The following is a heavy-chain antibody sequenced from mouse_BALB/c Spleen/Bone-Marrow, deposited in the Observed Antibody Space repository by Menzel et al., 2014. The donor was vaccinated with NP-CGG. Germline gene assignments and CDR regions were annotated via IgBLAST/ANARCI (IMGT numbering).Heavy chain of an antibody. CDR1: GFTFSSFG. J-gene: IGHJ4*01. CDR3: ARWGYYYAMDY. Sequence: DVMLVESGGGLVQPGGSRKLSCAASGFTFSSFGMHWVRRAPEKGLEWVAYISSGSSNINYADTVKGRFTISRDNPKNTLFPQMTSLRSEDTAMYYCARWGYYYAMDYWGQGTSVTVSS. D-gene: IGHD2-2*01. V-gene: IGHV5-17*02. CDR2: ISSGSSNI.